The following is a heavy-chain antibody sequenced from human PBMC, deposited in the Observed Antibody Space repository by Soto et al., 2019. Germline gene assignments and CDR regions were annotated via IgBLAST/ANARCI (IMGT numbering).Heavy chain of an antibody. CDR2: IYYSGST. J-gene: IGHJ4*02. CDR3: ARRDDILTGYYEYYFDY. Sequence: SETLSLTCTVSGGSISSSSYYWGWIRQPPGKGLEWIGSIYYSGSTYYNPSLKSRVTISVDTSKNQFPLKLSSVTAADTAVYYCARRDDILTGYYEYYFDYWGQGTLVTVSS. D-gene: IGHD3-9*01. V-gene: IGHV4-39*01. CDR1: GGSISSSSYY.